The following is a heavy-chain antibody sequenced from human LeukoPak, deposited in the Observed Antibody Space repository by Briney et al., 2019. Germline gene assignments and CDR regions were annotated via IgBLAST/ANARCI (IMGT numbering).Heavy chain of an antibody. CDR2: INPNSGGT. D-gene: IGHD2-15*01. V-gene: IGHV1-2*02. CDR1: GYTFTGYY. Sequence: GASVKVSCKASGYTFTGYYMHWVRQAPGQGLEWMGWINPNSGGTNYAQKFQGRVTMTRDTSISTAYMELSRLRSDDTAVYYCARASGVAASVYYYGMDVWGQGTTVTVSS. CDR3: ARASGVAASVYYYGMDV. J-gene: IGHJ6*02.